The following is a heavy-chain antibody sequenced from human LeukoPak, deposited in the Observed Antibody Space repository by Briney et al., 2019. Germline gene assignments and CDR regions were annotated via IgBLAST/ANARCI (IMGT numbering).Heavy chain of an antibody. CDR2: INPSGGST. CDR3: ARDRGVRGVITNWFDP. J-gene: IGHJ5*02. D-gene: IGHD3-10*01. Sequence: GASVKVSCKASGYTFTGYYMHWVRQAPGQGLEWMGIINPSGGSTSYAQKFQGRVTMTRDMSTSTAYMELSSLRSEDMAVYYCARDRGVRGVITNWFDPWGQGTLVTVSS. CDR1: GYTFTGYY. V-gene: IGHV1-46*01.